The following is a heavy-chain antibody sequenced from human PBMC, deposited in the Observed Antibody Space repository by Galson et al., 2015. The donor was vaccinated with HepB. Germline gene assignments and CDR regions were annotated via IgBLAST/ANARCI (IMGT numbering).Heavy chain of an antibody. J-gene: IGHJ4*02. CDR1: GFTFSTYD. D-gene: IGHD3-10*01. Sequence: SLRLSCAASGFTFSTYDMHWVRQAPGKGLEWVAVIWYDGSEYYVDSVKGRFTISRDNSKNTLYLQMNSLRAEDTAVYYCERYGRITMVRGVIDYWGQGTLVTVSS. V-gene: IGHV3-33*01. CDR3: ERYGRITMVRGVIDY. CDR2: IWYDGSE.